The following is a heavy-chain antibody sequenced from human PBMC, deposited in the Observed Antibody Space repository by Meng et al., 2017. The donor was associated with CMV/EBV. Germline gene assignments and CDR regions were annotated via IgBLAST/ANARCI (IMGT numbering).Heavy chain of an antibody. CDR2: ISGSGGST. Sequence: GESLKISCAASGFTFSSYAMSWVRQAPGKGLEWVSAISGSGGSTYYADSVKGRSTISRDNSKNTLYLQMNSLRAEDTAVYYCAKYALVVVPAAIPDYFDYWGQGTLVTVSS. CDR1: GFTFSSYA. V-gene: IGHV3-23*01. D-gene: IGHD2-2*01. J-gene: IGHJ4*02. CDR3: AKYALVVVPAAIPDYFDY.